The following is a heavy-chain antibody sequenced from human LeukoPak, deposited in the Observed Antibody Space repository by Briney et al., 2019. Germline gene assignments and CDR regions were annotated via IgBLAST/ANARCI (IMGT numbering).Heavy chain of an antibody. CDR2: ISGGTT. D-gene: IGHD6-19*01. CDR1: GFTFGDYL. CDR3: SRGSGWLSLY. J-gene: IGHJ4*02. V-gene: IGHV3-49*03. Sequence: PGGSLRLSCTASGFTFGDYLTSWFRQAPGKGLEWIGFISGGTTEYAASVKGRFTILRDDSTSIAYLQMNSLTTEDTAVYYCSRGSGWLSLYWGQGTLVTVSS.